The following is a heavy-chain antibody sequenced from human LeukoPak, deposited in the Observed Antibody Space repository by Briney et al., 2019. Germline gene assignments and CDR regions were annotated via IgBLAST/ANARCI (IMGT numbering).Heavy chain of an antibody. CDR1: GYTFTGYY. J-gene: IGHJ3*02. D-gene: IGHD7-27*01. CDR2: INPNSGGT. V-gene: IGHV1-2*02. Sequence: AAVKDSCKDSGYTFTGYYMHWVRQDLGQGLEWMGWINPNSGGTNYAQKFQGRVTMTRDPSISTASMELSRMRSDDTAVYYCARDNWADAFDIWGQGTMVTVSS. CDR3: ARDNWADAFDI.